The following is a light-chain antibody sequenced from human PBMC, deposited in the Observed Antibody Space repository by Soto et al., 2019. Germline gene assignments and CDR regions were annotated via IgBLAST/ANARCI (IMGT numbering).Light chain of an antibody. CDR2: DTS. V-gene: IGLV7-46*01. J-gene: IGLJ2*01. CDR3: LLSYGVARGV. Sequence: QAVVTQEPSLTVSPGGTVTLTCGSSTGAVTGGHYPYWFQQKPGQAPTTPIYDTSGKHSWTPARFSGSLLGGKAALTLSGAQPEDEAEYYCLLSYGVARGVFGGGTKVTVL. CDR1: TGAVTGGHY.